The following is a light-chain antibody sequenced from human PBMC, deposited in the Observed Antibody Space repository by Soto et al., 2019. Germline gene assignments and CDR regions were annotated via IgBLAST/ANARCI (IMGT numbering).Light chain of an antibody. CDR2: GAS. V-gene: IGKV3-20*01. CDR1: RSVSSDY. J-gene: IGKJ4*02. CDR3: QQYESFPLT. Sequence: EIGLTQSACTLSLSPGERPTLSWRASRSVSSDYLAWYQQKPGQAPRLLIHGASNRATGIPDRFSGRGYGTDFNLTISRLETEDFAVYYCQQYESFPLTFGGGTKVDIK.